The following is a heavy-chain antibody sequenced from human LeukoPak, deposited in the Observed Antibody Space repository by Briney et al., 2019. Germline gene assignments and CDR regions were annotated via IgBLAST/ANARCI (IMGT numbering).Heavy chain of an antibody. CDR1: GYTFTGYH. D-gene: IGHD3-9*01. Sequence: GASVKVSCKASGYTFTGYHMHWVRQAPGQGLEWMGWINPNSGGTNYAQKFQGRVTMTRDTSISTAYMELSRLRSDDTAVYYCTRERGREGLRYFDWLLSGDYYYGMDVWGQGTTVTVSS. V-gene: IGHV1-2*02. J-gene: IGHJ6*02. CDR2: INPNSGGT. CDR3: TRERGREGLRYFDWLLSGDYYYGMDV.